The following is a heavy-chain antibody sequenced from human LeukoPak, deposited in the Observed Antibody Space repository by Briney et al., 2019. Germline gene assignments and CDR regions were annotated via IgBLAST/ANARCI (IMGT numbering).Heavy chain of an antibody. CDR1: GGSFSGHY. V-gene: IGHV4-34*01. J-gene: IGHJ5*02. Sequence: SETLSLTCAVYGGSFSGHYWSWIRQPPGKGLEWIGEINHSGSTNYNPSLKSRVTISVDTSKNQFSLKLSSVTAADTAVYYCARDRRFDPWGQGTLVTVSS. CDR2: INHSGST. CDR3: ARDRRFDP.